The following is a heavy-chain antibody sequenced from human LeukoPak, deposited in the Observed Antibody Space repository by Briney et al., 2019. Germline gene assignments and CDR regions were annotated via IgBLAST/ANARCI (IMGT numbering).Heavy chain of an antibody. V-gene: IGHV3-23*01. Sequence: GGSLRLSCAASGFTFSSCAMIWVRRAPGEGVEWVSAFSARGGDTYYADSVQGRFTISRDNSKNTLFLQMNSLRAEDTAVYYCAKGDYSGSGTFFRNGMDVRGQGTTVTVSS. J-gene: IGHJ6*02. CDR2: FSARGGDT. CDR1: GFTFSSCA. CDR3: AKGDYSGSGTFFRNGMDV. D-gene: IGHD3-10*01.